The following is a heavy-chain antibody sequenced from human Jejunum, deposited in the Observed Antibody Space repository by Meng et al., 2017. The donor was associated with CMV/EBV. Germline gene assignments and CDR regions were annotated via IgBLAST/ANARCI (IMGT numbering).Heavy chain of an antibody. D-gene: IGHD1-14*01. V-gene: IGHV3-23*01. CDR3: AKDPDSYISTLGTTFDS. Sequence: FPFRNYAMSWVRQAPGRGLEWVATLSSFGDTTHYTDSVRGRFTISRDNSNNALYLQMNSLSAGDTALYYCAKDPDSYISTLGTTFDSWGQGTLVTVSS. CDR2: LSSFGDTT. CDR1: FPFRNYA. J-gene: IGHJ4*02.